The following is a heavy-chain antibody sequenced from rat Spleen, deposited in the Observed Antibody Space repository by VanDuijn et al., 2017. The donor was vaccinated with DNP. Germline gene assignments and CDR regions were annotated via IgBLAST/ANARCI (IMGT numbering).Heavy chain of an antibody. CDR3: ATGGDYGGFDY. D-gene: IGHD1-11*01. CDR2: IIYDGSST. Sequence: EVQLVESGGGLVQPGRSLTLSCSASGFTFSNHNMAWVRQVPGKGLEWVATIIYDGSSTYYGDSVKGRFTISRDNAKSTLYLQMNSLRSEDTASYYCATGGDYGGFDYWGQGVMVTVSS. J-gene: IGHJ2*01. V-gene: IGHV5S10*01. CDR1: GFTFSNHN.